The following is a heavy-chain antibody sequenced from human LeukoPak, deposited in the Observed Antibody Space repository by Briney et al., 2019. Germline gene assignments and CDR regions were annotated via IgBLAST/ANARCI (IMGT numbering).Heavy chain of an antibody. J-gene: IGHJ4*02. CDR2: INPKNGGT. CDR3: VVSIQAAAIPAFDS. D-gene: IGHD6-25*01. V-gene: IGHV1-2*02. Sequence: ASVKVSCKASGYNFAHNIHWVRQAPGQGHEFMGWINPKNGGTKYAQNFQGRVTMARDTSISTVYMELSSLGSDDTAVYYCVVSIQAAAIPAFDSWGQGTLVTVSS. CDR1: GYNFAHN.